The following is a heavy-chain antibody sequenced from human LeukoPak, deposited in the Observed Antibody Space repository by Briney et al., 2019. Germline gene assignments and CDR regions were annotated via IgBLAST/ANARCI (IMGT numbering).Heavy chain of an antibody. CDR3: AKGELQRY. D-gene: IGHD1-26*01. V-gene: IGHV3-7*01. CDR2: IREDGSEQ. CDR1: GFTFSSYW. Sequence: GGSLRLSCAASGFTFSSYWMSWVRQAPGKGLEWVANIREDGSEQFYVDSVKGRFIISRDNTKKSLYLQMNSLRAEDTAVYYCAKGELQRYWGQGTLVTVSS. J-gene: IGHJ4*02.